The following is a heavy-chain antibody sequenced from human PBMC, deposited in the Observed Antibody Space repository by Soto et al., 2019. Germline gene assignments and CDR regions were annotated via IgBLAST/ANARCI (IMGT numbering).Heavy chain of an antibody. D-gene: IGHD5-12*01. CDR3: ARPVTSPDYLDI. J-gene: IGHJ3*02. CDR2: ISAYNGNT. V-gene: IGHV1-18*01. Sequence: QVQLVQSGAEVKKPGASVKVSCKSSGYIFSDYGITWVRQAPGQGLEWMGWISAYNGNTDYAQKFQDRLTLATDTSTSTAYMELRSLRSDDTALYYCARPVTSPDYLDIWGQGTMVTVSS. CDR1: GYIFSDYG.